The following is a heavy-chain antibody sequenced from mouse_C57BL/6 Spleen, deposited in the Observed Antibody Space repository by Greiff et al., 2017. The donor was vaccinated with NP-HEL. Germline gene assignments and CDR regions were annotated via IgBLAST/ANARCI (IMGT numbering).Heavy chain of an antibody. V-gene: IGHV1-59*01. CDR1: GYTFTSYW. CDR3: ARYKVVTTPFDY. D-gene: IGHD2-2*01. Sequence: QVHVKQPGAELVRPGTSVKLSCKASGYTFTSYWMHWVKQRPGQGLEWIGVIDPSDSYTNYNQKFKGKATLTVDTSSSTAYMQLSSLTSEDSAVYYCARYKVVTTPFDYWGQGTTLTVSS. CDR2: IDPSDSYT. J-gene: IGHJ2*01.